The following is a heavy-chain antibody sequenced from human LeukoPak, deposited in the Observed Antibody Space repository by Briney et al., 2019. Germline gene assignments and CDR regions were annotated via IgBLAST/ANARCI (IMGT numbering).Heavy chain of an antibody. J-gene: IGHJ4*02. CDR3: VKDGDDSGSYLVY. CDR2: IPYDGNNK. V-gene: IGHV3-30*02. D-gene: IGHD1-26*01. Sequence: GGSLRLSCAASRFAFSSYGMHWVRQAPGKGLEWVAFIPYDGNNKYYADSVKGRFTISRDNSKNTLYLQMNSLRAEDTAVYYCVKDGDDSGSYLVYWGQGTLVTVSS. CDR1: RFAFSSYG.